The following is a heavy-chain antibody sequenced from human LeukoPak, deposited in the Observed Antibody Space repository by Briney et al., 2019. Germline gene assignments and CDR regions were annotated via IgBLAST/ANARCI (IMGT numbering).Heavy chain of an antibody. Sequence: GGSLRLSCAASGFTFSDYYMSWIRQAPGKGLEWVSYISSSSSTIYYADSVKGRFTISRDNAKNSLYLQMNSLRAEDTAVYYCARSPTVTTSMVPSSYYYMDVWGKGTTVTVSS. V-gene: IGHV3-11*04. CDR3: ARSPTVTTSMVPSSYYYMDV. CDR1: GFTFSDYY. D-gene: IGHD4-17*01. J-gene: IGHJ6*03. CDR2: ISSSSSTI.